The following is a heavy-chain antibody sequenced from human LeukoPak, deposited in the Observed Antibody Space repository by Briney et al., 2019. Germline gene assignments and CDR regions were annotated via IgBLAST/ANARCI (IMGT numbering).Heavy chain of an antibody. CDR1: GFTLSYYG. CDR3: ARDADTSGSYWYFDS. Sequence: GRSLRLSCAAPGFTLSYYGMHWVRQAPGKGLECVALIWSDGSNENYADSVKGRFTISRDTSRNTLYLQMHSLRAEDTAVYYCARDADTSGSYWYFDSWGRGTQVTVSS. V-gene: IGHV3-33*01. D-gene: IGHD3-22*01. J-gene: IGHJ2*01. CDR2: IWSDGSNE.